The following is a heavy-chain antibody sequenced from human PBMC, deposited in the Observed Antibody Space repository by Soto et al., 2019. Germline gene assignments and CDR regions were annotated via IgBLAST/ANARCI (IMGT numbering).Heavy chain of an antibody. CDR2: IYYSGST. D-gene: IGHD6-19*01. V-gene: IGHV4-39*01. Sequence: SETLSLTCTVSGGSISSSSYYWGWIRRPPGKGLEWIGSIYYSGSTYYNPSLKSRVTISVDTSKNQFSLKLSSVTAADTAVYYCARHETNQYGSGWYFDYWGQGTFVNV. J-gene: IGHJ4*02. CDR1: GGSISSSSYY. CDR3: ARHETNQYGSGWYFDY.